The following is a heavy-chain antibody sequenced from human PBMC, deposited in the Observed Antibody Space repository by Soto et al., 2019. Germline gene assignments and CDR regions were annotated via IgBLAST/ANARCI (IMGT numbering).Heavy chain of an antibody. V-gene: IGHV1-69*13. CDR1: GGTFSIYA. D-gene: IGHD6-13*01. CDR2: IIPIFGTA. J-gene: IGHJ6*02. Sequence: GASVKVSCKASGGTFSIYAISWVRQAPGQGLEWMGGIIPIFGTANYAQKFQGRVTITADESTSTAYMELSSLRSEDTAVYYCARGTDGEQQLSYYYYGMDVWGQGTTVTVSS. CDR3: ARGTDGEQQLSYYYYGMDV.